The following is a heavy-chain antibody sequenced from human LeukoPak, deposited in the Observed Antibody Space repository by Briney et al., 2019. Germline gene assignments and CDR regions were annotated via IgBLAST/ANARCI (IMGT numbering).Heavy chain of an antibody. CDR2: ISSSSSTI. CDR1: GFTFSSYS. D-gene: IGHD5-12*01. Sequence: GGSLRLSCAASGFTFSSYSMNWVLQAPGKGLEWVSYISSSSSTIYYADSVKGRFTISRDNAKNSLYLQMNSLRAEDTAVYYCARDVHSGYDDFDYWGQGTLVTVS. J-gene: IGHJ4*02. V-gene: IGHV3-48*01. CDR3: ARDVHSGYDDFDY.